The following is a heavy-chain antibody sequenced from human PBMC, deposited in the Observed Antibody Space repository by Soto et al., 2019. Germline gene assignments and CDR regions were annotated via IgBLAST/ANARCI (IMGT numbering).Heavy chain of an antibody. Sequence: EAQLVESGGGLVKPGGSLRLSCAASGFTFSSYSMNWVRQAPGKGLEWVSSITGSSSYIYYADSVKGRFTISRDNAKKSLYLQMNSLRAENTAVYYCAREGGRSNGYGSHNWFDPWGQGTLVTVSS. CDR3: AREGGRSNGYGSHNWFDP. J-gene: IGHJ5*02. D-gene: IGHD6-13*01. CDR1: GFTFSSYS. V-gene: IGHV3-21*01. CDR2: ITGSSSYI.